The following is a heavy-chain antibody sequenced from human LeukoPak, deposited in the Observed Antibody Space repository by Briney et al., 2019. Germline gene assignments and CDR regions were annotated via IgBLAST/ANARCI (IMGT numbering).Heavy chain of an antibody. CDR3: ARVGLPDYYGMDV. CDR2: IIPIFGTA. V-gene: IGHV1-69*13. CDR1: GGTFSSYA. Sequence: SVTVSFTASGGTFSSYAISWVRQAPGQGLEWMGGIIPIFGTANYAQKFQGRVTITADESTSTAYMELSSLRSEDTAVYYCARVGLPDYYGMDVWGQGTTVTVSS. J-gene: IGHJ6*02. D-gene: IGHD1-26*01.